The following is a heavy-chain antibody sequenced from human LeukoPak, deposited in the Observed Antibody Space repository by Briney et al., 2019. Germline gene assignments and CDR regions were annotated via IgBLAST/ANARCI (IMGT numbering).Heavy chain of an antibody. CDR1: GGSISTYY. CDR3: ARGYSSGWAPIDY. V-gene: IGHV4-4*07. Sequence: SETLSLTCTVSGGSISTYYWSWIRQSAGKGLEWIGRIYTSGSTNYNPSLKSRVTMSVDTSKNQFSLKLSSVTAADTAVYYCARGYSSGWAPIDYWGQGTLVTVSS. J-gene: IGHJ4*02. D-gene: IGHD6-19*01. CDR2: IYTSGST.